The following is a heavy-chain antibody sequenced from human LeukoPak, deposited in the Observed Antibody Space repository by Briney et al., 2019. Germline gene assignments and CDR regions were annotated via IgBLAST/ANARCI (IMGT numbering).Heavy chain of an antibody. CDR1: GGTFSSYA. J-gene: IGHJ4*02. D-gene: IGHD6-13*01. Sequence: SVKVSGKASGGTFSSYAISWVRQAPGQGLEWMGGIIPIFGTANYAQKFQGRVTITTDESTSTAYMELSSLRSEDTAVYYCAKAEGRAADPIHWGQGTLVTVSS. CDR2: IIPIFGTA. V-gene: IGHV1-69*05. CDR3: AKAEGRAADPIH.